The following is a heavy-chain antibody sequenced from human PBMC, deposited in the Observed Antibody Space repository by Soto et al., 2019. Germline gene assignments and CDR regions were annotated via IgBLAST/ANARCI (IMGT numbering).Heavy chain of an antibody. J-gene: IGHJ4*02. CDR3: AKDHGMPTVTYFDY. CDR2: ISGSGDST. D-gene: IGHD4-4*01. Sequence: EVELLESGGGLVRPGGSLRLSCAASGFIFSSYGMSWVRQAPGKGLEWVLGISGSGDSTYYADSVKGRFTISRDNSKNTLYMEMNSLRAEDTAVYYCAKDHGMPTVTYFDYWGRGTLVTVSS. V-gene: IGHV3-23*01. CDR1: GFIFSSYG.